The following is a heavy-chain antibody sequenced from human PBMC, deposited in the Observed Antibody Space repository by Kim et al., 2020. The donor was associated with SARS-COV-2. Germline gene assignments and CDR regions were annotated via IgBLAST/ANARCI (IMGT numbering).Heavy chain of an antibody. CDR3: SILTGYYYGMDV. CDR1: GFTFSSYS. V-gene: IGHV3-48*02. CDR2: ISSSSSTI. J-gene: IGHJ6*02. Sequence: GGSLRLSCAASGFTFSSYSMNWVRQAPGKGLEWVSYISSSSSTIYYADSVKGRFTISRDNAKNSLYLQMNSLRDEDTAVYYCSILTGYYYGMDVWGQGTTVTVSS. D-gene: IGHD7-27*01.